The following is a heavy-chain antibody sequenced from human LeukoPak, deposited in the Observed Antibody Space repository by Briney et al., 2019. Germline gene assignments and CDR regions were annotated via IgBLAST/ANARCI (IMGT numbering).Heavy chain of an antibody. Sequence: ASVKVSCKASGYTFTNYAMQWVRQAPGQRLEWMGWINAGNGNTRYSQRFQGRVTITRDTSASTVYMEVTSLRSEDTAVCYCARGIWSRTVSSYYLDYWGQGTLVTVSS. CDR3: ARGIWSRTVSSYYLDY. CDR2: INAGNGNT. J-gene: IGHJ4*02. D-gene: IGHD3-3*01. V-gene: IGHV1-3*01. CDR1: GYTFTNYA.